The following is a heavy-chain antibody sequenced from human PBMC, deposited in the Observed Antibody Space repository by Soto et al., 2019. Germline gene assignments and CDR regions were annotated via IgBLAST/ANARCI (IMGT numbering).Heavy chain of an antibody. V-gene: IGHV4-39*01. Sequence: QLQLQESGPGLVKPSETLSLTCTVSGGSISSSSYYWGWIRQPPGKGLEWIGSIYYSGSTYYNPSLKSRVTISVDTSKNQFSLKLSSVTAADTAVYYCARPPLHDYGAFDIWGQGTMVTVSS. D-gene: IGHD4-17*01. J-gene: IGHJ3*02. CDR1: GGSISSSSYY. CDR2: IYYSGST. CDR3: ARPPLHDYGAFDI.